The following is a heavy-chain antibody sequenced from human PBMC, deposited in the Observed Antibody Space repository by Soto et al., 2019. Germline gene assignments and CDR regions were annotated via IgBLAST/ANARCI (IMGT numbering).Heavy chain of an antibody. D-gene: IGHD3-10*01. Sequence: QVQLVQSGAEVKKPGSSVKVSCKASGGTFSSYTISWVRQAPGQGLEWMGRIIPILGIANYAQKFQGRVTITEEKSTSTAYMELSSLRSEDTAVYYCARDIGRFGELSYYMDVWGKGTTVTVSS. V-gene: IGHV1-69*08. J-gene: IGHJ6*03. CDR1: GGTFSSYT. CDR2: IIPILGIA. CDR3: ARDIGRFGELSYYMDV.